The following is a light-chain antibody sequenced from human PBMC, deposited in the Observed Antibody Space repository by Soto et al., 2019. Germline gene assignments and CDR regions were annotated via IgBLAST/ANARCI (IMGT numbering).Light chain of an antibody. CDR3: QQRSSWPSLT. CDR1: QSVSSY. J-gene: IGKJ4*01. Sequence: EIVLTQSSAPLSFSPGGRATLSCRASQSVSSYLAWYQQKPGQAPRLLIYDASSRATGIPARFSGSGSGTDFTLTISSLEPEDFAVYYCQQRSSWPSLTFGGGTKVDI. V-gene: IGKV3-11*01. CDR2: DAS.